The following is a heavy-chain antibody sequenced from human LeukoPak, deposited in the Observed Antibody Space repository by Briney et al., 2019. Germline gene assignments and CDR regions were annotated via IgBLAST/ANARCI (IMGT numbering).Heavy chain of an antibody. CDR1: GFTFGDYA. Sequence: PGGSLRLSCTASGFTFGDYAMSWVRQAPGKGLEWVSAISGSGGSTYYADSVKGRFTISRDNSKNTLYLQMNSLRAEDTAVYYCAKDLRYSSSHGYGMDVWGQGTTVTVSS. V-gene: IGHV3-23*01. D-gene: IGHD6-13*01. CDR2: ISGSGGST. J-gene: IGHJ6*02. CDR3: AKDLRYSSSHGYGMDV.